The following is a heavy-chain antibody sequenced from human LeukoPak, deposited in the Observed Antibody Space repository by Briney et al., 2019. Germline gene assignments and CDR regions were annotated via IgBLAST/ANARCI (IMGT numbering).Heavy chain of an antibody. V-gene: IGHV3-74*01. J-gene: IGHJ5*02. CDR2: INSDGGGA. CDR3: ARDVPHNWFDT. Sequence: GGSLRLSCAASGITVGNNWMHWVRQGPGKGLVWISRINSDGGGAIYADSVKGRFTVSRDNAKNTLYLQMNSLRAEDTAVYYCARDVPHNWFDTWGQGTLVTVSS. CDR1: GITVGNNW.